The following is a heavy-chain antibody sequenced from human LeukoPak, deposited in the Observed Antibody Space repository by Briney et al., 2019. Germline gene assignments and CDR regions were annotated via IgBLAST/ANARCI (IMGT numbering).Heavy chain of an antibody. Sequence: SQTLSLTCGISGDSVSSNSSGWNWIRQSPSRGLEWLGRTYYRSKWYYDYAVSVKSRITINPDTSKNQFSLQLNSVTPEDTAVYYCAGKFSYFDYWGQGTLVTVSS. CDR3: AGKFSYFDY. CDR2: TYYRSKWYY. CDR1: GDSVSSNSSG. V-gene: IGHV6-1*01. J-gene: IGHJ4*02.